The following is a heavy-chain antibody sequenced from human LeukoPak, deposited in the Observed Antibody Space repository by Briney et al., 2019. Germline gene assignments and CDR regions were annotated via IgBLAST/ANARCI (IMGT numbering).Heavy chain of an antibody. CDR1: GFTFSSYW. Sequence: GGSLRLSCAASGFTFSSYWMHWVRQGPGKGLVWVSRMNIDGSSTSYADSVKGRFTISRDNSKNTLYLQMNSLRPEDTALYYCTRGTIRGFAYYGMDVWGQGTTVTVSS. CDR2: MNIDGSST. D-gene: IGHD3-10*01. V-gene: IGHV3-74*01. CDR3: TRGTIRGFAYYGMDV. J-gene: IGHJ6*02.